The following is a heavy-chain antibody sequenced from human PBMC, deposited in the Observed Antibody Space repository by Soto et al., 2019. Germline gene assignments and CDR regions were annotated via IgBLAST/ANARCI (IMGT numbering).Heavy chain of an antibody. CDR2: IYWGDDK. Sequence: QITLKESGPTLVKPTQTLTLTCTLSGFSLNTDGVAVGWIRQPPGKALEWLALIYWGDDKRYSPSLKTRLTIAKDTSNTQVVLTMTNMDPVDTDTYYCAHRQLYNSGALNIWGQGTMVTVSS. D-gene: IGHD6-19*01. CDR1: GFSLNTDGVA. CDR3: AHRQLYNSGALNI. J-gene: IGHJ3*02. V-gene: IGHV2-5*02.